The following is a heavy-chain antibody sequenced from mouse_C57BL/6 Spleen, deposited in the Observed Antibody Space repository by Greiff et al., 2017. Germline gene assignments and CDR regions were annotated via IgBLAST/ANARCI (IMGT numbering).Heavy chain of an antibody. CDR1: GYAFSSSW. D-gene: IGHD2-5*01. J-gene: IGHJ4*01. Sequence: QVQLQQSGPELVKPGASVKISCKASGYAFSSSWMNWVKQRPGKGLEWIGRIYPGDGDTNYNGKFKGKATLTADKASSTAYMQLSSLNSEDSAVYCCARGSNQYYYAMDYWGQGTSVTVSS. CDR2: IYPGDGDT. CDR3: ARGSNQYYYAMDY. V-gene: IGHV1-82*01.